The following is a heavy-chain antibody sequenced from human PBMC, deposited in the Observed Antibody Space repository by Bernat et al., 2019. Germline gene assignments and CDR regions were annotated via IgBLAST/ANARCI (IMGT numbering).Heavy chain of an antibody. J-gene: IGHJ6*03. CDR2: INTNTGNP. CDR1: GYTFTSYA. D-gene: IGHD3-3*01. Sequence: QVQLVQSGSELKKPGASVKVSCKASGYTFTSYAMNWVRQAPGQGLEWMGWINTNTGNPTYAQGFTGRFVFSLDTSVSTAYLQICSLKAEDTAMYYCARTYYDFWSGQYYYYYMDVWGKGTTVTVSS. CDR3: ARTYYDFWSGQYYYYYMDV. V-gene: IGHV7-4-1*01.